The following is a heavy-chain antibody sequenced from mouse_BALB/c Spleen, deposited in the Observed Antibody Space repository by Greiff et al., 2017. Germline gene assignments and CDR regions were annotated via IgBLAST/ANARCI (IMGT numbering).Heavy chain of an antibody. CDR2: INPSTGYT. J-gene: IGHJ3*01. CDR1: GYTFTSYW. Sequence: QVQLQQPGAELAKPGASVKMSCKASGYTFTSYWMHWVKQRPGQGLEWIGYINPSTGYTEYNQKFKDKATLTADKSSSTAYMQLSSLTSEDSAVYYCARSSTMTSFAYWGQGTLVTVSA. CDR3: ARSSTMTSFAY. D-gene: IGHD2-4*01. V-gene: IGHV1-7*01.